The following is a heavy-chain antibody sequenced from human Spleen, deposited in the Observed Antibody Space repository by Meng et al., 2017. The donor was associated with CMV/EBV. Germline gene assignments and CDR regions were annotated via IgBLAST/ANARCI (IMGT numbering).Heavy chain of an antibody. CDR2: IKQDGSEK. V-gene: IGHV3-7*03. CDR1: GFSVSSNF. J-gene: IGHJ3*01. Sequence: GGSLRLSCAASGFSVSSNFMSWVRQAPGKGLEWVANIKQDGSEKYYVDSVKGRFTISRDNSKNTMYVQMNSLRGDDTALYYCARDRPGTVIRDVFDVWGQGTMVTVSS. CDR3: ARDRPGTVIRDVFDV. D-gene: IGHD4-11*01.